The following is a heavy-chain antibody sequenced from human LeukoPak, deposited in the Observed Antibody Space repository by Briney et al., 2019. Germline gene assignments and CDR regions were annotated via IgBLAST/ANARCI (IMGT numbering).Heavy chain of an antibody. J-gene: IGHJ4*02. D-gene: IGHD3-10*02. Sequence: GGSLRLSCATSGFSFKDYAMTWVRQAPGKGLEWVSSITAKTSSAYYADSVRGRFTVSRDNSKNTLVLQMNSLRAKDTATYYCTKDGGLLLTSDYVWGPDYWGQGTLVAVSS. CDR3: TKDGGLLLTSDYVWGPDY. CDR2: ITAKTSSA. CDR1: GFSFKDYA. V-gene: IGHV3-23*01.